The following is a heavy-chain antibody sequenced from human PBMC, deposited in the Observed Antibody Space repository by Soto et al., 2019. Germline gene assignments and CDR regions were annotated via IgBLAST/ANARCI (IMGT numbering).Heavy chain of an antibody. V-gene: IGHV3-30*18. CDR3: AKLERDVGAFDS. D-gene: IGHD1-1*01. J-gene: IGHJ3*02. CDR1: GFTFSSYG. Sequence: QVQLVESGGGVVQPGRSLRLSCAASGFTFSSYGMHWVRQAPGKGLEWVAVISHDGSNKYYADSVKGRFTISRDNSKNTLYLQMNSLRAEDTAVYYCAKLERDVGAFDSWGQGTMVTVSS. CDR2: ISHDGSNK.